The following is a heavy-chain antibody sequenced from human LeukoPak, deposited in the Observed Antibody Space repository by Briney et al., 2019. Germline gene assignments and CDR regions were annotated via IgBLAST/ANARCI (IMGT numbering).Heavy chain of an antibody. V-gene: IGHV3-23*01. J-gene: IGHJ4*02. Sequence: QPGRCLTPSRAPSAPSLAISCTGSARHHPRKGLECVSAISGSGASTSYAHSVTGPLTISRDHSKTTLYLQTNSQRATQPAVAYCTKPIGLAVAGVGATFDYWGEGTLVTVCS. CDR2: ISGSGAST. D-gene: IGHD6-19*01. CDR3: TKPIGLAVAGVGATFDY. CDR1: APSLAIS.